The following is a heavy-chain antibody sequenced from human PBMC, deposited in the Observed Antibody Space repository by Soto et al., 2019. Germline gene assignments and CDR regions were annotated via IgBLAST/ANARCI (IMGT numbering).Heavy chain of an antibody. CDR3: ARDSLVAPGEYYYYGMDV. D-gene: IGHD2-2*01. V-gene: IGHV1-46*01. CDR2: INPSGGST. J-gene: IGHJ6*02. CDR1: VYTFTSYY. Sequence: XSVKVSCKASVYTFTSYYMHWVRQAPGQGLEWMGIINPSGGSTSYAQKFQGRVTMTRDTSTSTVYMELSSLRSEDTAVYHCARDSLVAPGEYYYYGMDVWGQGTTVTVSS.